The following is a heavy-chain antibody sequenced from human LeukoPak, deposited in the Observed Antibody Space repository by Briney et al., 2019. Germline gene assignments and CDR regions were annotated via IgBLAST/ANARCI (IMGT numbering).Heavy chain of an antibody. J-gene: IGHJ4*02. CDR1: GGSIGSSY. CDR2: ISYSGST. V-gene: IGHV4-59*01. Sequence: PSETLSLTCTVSGGSIGSSYWSWLRQPPGKGLEWIGYISYSGSTNYNPSLRGRVTISIDTSKNQFSLKLSSVTAADTAVYFCARDQRDSSGYLNFAYWGQGTLVIVSS. CDR3: ARDQRDSSGYLNFAY. D-gene: IGHD3-22*01.